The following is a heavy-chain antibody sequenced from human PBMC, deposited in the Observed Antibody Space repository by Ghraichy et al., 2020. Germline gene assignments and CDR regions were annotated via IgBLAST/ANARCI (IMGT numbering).Heavy chain of an antibody. CDR3: ANSYDYDAFDI. V-gene: IGHV3-30*18. J-gene: IGHJ3*02. Sequence: GGSLRLSCAASGFTFSSYGMHWVRQAPGKGLEWVAVISYDGSNKYYADSVKGRFTISRDNSKNTLYLQMNSLRAEDTAVYYCANSYDYDAFDIWGQGTMVTVSS. CDR2: ISYDGSNK. D-gene: IGHD5-12*01. CDR1: GFTFSSYG.